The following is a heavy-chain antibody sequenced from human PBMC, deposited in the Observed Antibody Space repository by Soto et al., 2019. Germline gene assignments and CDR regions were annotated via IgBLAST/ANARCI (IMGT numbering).Heavy chain of an antibody. D-gene: IGHD2-21*02. Sequence: GGSLRLSCAASGFNFSSHWMHWVRQRPAEGLVWVSRITSDGKSKAYAESVKGRFAISRDNAKNTLYLQMNGLTAEDTAVYYCARESGDWPLNWFDPWGQGTLVTVSS. CDR2: ITSDGKSK. J-gene: IGHJ5*02. CDR3: ARESGDWPLNWFDP. CDR1: GFNFSSHW. V-gene: IGHV3-74*01.